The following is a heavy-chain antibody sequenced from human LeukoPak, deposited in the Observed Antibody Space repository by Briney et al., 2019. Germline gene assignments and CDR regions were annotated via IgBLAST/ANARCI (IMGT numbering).Heavy chain of an antibody. CDR3: VEDDSYYYDSSGRDS. CDR1: GFTFSSYI. Sequence: GGSLRLSCSASGFTFSSYIMHWARQAPGKGLEYVSAITSNGDTTYYADSVKGRVTISRDNSKNTLYLQMSSLRSEDTAVYYCVEDDSYYYDSSGRDSWGQGTLVTVSS. D-gene: IGHD3-22*01. CDR2: ITSNGDTT. V-gene: IGHV3-64D*09. J-gene: IGHJ4*02.